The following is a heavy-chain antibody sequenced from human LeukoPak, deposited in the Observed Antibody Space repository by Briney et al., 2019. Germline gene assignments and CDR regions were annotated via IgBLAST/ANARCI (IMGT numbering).Heavy chain of an antibody. V-gene: IGHV1-69*05. CDR2: IIPIFGTA. Sequence: SVKVSCKASGGTFSSYAISWVRQAPGQGLEWMGGIIPIFGTANYAQKFQGRVTITTDESTSTAYMELSSLRSEDTAVYYCARRGVAARRGFSSDYYYYYMDVWGKGTTVTVSS. D-gene: IGHD6-6*01. CDR1: GGTFSSYA. CDR3: ARRGVAARRGFSSDYYYYYMDV. J-gene: IGHJ6*03.